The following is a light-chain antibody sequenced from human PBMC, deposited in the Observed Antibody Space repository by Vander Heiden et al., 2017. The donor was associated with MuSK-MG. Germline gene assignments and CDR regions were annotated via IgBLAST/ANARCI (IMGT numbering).Light chain of an antibody. J-gene: IGKJ5*01. CDR3: QQYDNLTPRIT. V-gene: IGKV1-33*01. CDR1: QDISNY. Sequence: DIQMTQSPSSLAVSVGDRDTITCQASQDISNYLNWYQQKPGKAPKLQIYDTSNLETGVPSRFSGSRSGTDFTFTINSLQPEDIATYYCQQYDNLTPRITFGQGTRLEI. CDR2: DTS.